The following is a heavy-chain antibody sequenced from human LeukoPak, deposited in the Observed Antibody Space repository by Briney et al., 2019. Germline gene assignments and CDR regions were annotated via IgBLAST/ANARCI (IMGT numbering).Heavy chain of an antibody. CDR2: INHSGST. J-gene: IGHJ4*02. D-gene: IGHD4-23*01. Sequence: SETLSLTCAVYDGSFSGYYWSWIRQPPGKGLEWIGEINHSGSTNYNPSLKSRVTISVDTSKNQFSLKLSSVTAADTAVYYCARREVVTPRYFDYWGQGTLVTVSS. CDR3: ARREVVTPRYFDY. V-gene: IGHV4-34*01. CDR1: DGSFSGYY.